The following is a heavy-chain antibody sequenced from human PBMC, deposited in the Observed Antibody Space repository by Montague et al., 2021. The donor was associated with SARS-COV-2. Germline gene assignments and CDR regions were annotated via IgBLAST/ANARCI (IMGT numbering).Heavy chain of an antibody. CDR1: GGSISNYY. Sequence: SETLSLTCTVSGGSISNYYWSWIRQPPGRGLEWIGYIYYSGSTDYSPSLKSRVTISLDTSKSQFSLKVTSVTAADTAVYYCARGGGYYNYGLDVWGPGTTVTGSS. CDR2: IYYSGST. J-gene: IGHJ6*02. V-gene: IGHV4-59*01. D-gene: IGHD3-22*01. CDR3: ARGGGYYNYGLDV.